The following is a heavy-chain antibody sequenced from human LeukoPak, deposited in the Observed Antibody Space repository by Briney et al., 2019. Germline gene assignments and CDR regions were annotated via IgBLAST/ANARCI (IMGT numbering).Heavy chain of an antibody. D-gene: IGHD3-3*01. CDR2: IIPIFGIA. CDR3: ARDQGYYDFWSGRRYFDY. CDR1: GGTFSSYA. J-gene: IGHJ4*02. Sequence: SVKVSCKASGGTFSSYAISWVRQAPGQGLEWMGRIIPIFGIANYAQKFQGRVTITADKSTSTAYMELSSLRSEDTAVCYCARDQGYYDFWSGRRYFDYWGQGTLVTVSS. V-gene: IGHV1-69*04.